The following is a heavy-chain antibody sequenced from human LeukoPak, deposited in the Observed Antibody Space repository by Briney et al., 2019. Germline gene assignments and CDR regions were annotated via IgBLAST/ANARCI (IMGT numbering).Heavy chain of an antibody. CDR3: ARRPISTGIDY. CDR2: IYHSGST. D-gene: IGHD1-1*01. Sequence: ASETLSLTCAVSGFSISSGYYWDWIRQPPGKGLEWIGNIYHSGSTYYNPPLKSRVTISVDTSKNQLSLKLTSVTAADTAVYYCARRPISTGIDYWGQGTLVTVSS. V-gene: IGHV4-38-2*01. CDR1: GFSISSGYY. J-gene: IGHJ4*02.